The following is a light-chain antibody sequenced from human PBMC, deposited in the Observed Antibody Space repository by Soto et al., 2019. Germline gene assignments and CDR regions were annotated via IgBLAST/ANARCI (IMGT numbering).Light chain of an antibody. CDR2: QAS. CDR3: QQYNKT. CDR1: QSISNW. V-gene: IGKV1-5*03. J-gene: IGKJ1*01. Sequence: DIQMTQSPSTLSAAVGDRVTIACRASQSISNWLAWYQQKPGKAPKLLIYQASNLETGVPSRFSGSGSGTEFSLTISSLQPDDFATYYCQQYNKTFGQGTKVEFK.